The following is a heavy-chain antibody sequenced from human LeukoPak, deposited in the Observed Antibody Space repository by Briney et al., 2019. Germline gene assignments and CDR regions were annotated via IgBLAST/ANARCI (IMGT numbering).Heavy chain of an antibody. V-gene: IGHV1-18*01. CDR2: ITPYSGDT. CDR3: ARDQGYCSSSGCYSAY. J-gene: IGHJ4*02. D-gene: IGHD2-2*02. Sequence: ASVKVSCQASGYSFTNYGFHWMRQAPGKGLEWVGWITPYSGDTKYAQNFQDRVTLPTDTSTGTVYMDLRSLISDDTAIYFRARDQGYCSSSGCYSAYWGQGTLVTVSS. CDR1: GYSFTNYG.